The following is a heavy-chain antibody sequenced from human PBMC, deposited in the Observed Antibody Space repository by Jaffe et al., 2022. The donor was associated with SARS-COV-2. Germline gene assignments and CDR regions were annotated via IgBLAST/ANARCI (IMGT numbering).Heavy chain of an antibody. V-gene: IGHV3-74*01. CDR1: GFTFSNYW. Sequence: EVQLAESGGRLVRPGGSLRLSCAASGFTFSNYWMHWVRRAPGKGLAWVSRINTDGSRTNYADSVEGRFTISRDNAKNTLYLQMNSLRDDDTAVYYCARPVDDGAGWGYFDHWGQGALVTVSS. CDR3: ARPVDDGAGWGYFDH. CDR2: INTDGSRT. J-gene: IGHJ4*02. D-gene: IGHD3-22*01.